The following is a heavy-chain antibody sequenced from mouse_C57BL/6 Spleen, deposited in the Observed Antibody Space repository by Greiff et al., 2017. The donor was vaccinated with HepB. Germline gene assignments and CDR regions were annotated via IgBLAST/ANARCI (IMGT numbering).Heavy chain of an antibody. CDR1: GFTFSSYA. J-gene: IGHJ2*01. V-gene: IGHV5-9-1*02. CDR2: ISSGGDYI. D-gene: IGHD1-1*01. Sequence: EVHLVESGEGLVKPGGSLKLSCAASGFTFSSYAMSWVRQTPEKRLEWVAYISSGGDYIYYADTVKGRFTISRDNARNTLYLQMSSLKSEDTAMYYCTRDRTDYYGSDYWGQGTTLTVSS. CDR3: TRDRTDYYGSDY.